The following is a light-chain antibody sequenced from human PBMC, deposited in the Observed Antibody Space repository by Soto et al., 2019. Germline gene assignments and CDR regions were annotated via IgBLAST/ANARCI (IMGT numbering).Light chain of an antibody. CDR1: QSVSSSY. Sequence: EIVLTQSPGTLSLSPGQRATLACRASQSVSSSYLAWYQQKPGQAPRLLIYGASSRATGIPDRFSGSGSGTDFTLTISRLEPEDFAVYHCHQYGSSPFTFGGGTKVEIK. V-gene: IGKV3-20*01. CDR2: GAS. CDR3: HQYGSSPFT. J-gene: IGKJ4*01.